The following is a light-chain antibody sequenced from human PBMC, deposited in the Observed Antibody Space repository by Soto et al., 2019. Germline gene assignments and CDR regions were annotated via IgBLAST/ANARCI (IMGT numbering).Light chain of an antibody. V-gene: IGLV2-8*01. CDR2: EVS. J-gene: IGLJ2*01. Sequence: QSVLTQPPSASGSPGQSVTISCTGTSSDVGGYNYVSWYQQHPGKAPTLMIYEVSKRLSGVPDRFSGSKSGNTASLTVSGLQAEDEADYYCSSYAGSNNLVFGGGTKLTVL. CDR1: SSDVGGYNY. CDR3: SSYAGSNNLV.